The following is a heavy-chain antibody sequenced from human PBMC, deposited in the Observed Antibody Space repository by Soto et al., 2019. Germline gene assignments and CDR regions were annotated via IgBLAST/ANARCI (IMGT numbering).Heavy chain of an antibody. V-gene: IGHV3-23*01. J-gene: IGHJ4*02. D-gene: IGHD6-19*01. CDR1: GFTFSSNA. CDR3: AKEGGYSSGWDRVDY. Sequence: EVQLLESGGGLVQPGGSLRLSCAASGFTFSSNAMSWVRQAPGKGLEWVSAISGSGISTYYADSVKGRFTISRDNSKNTLYLQMNSLRAEDTTVYYCAKEGGYSSGWDRVDYRGQGTLVTVSS. CDR2: ISGSGIST.